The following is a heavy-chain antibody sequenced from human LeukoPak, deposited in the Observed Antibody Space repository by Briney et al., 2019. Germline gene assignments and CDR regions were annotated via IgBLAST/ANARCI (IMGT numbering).Heavy chain of an antibody. D-gene: IGHD3-10*01. CDR1: GGSFSGYY. CDR2: INHSGST. CDR3: ARRGPPGLTMVRGVIPYYFDY. V-gene: IGHV4-34*01. J-gene: IGHJ4*02. Sequence: KPSETLSLTCAVYGGSFSGYYWSWIRQPPGKGLEWIGEINHSGSTNYNPSLKSRVTISVDTSKNQFSLKLSSVTAADTAVYYCARRGPPGLTMVRGVIPYYFDYWGRGTLVTVSS.